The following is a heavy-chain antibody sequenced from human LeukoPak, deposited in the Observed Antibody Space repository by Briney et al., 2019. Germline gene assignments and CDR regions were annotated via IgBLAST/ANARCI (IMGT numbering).Heavy chain of an antibody. CDR1: GGSFSGYY. CDR2: INHSGST. Sequence: SETLSLTCAVYGGSFSGYYWSWIRQPPGKGLGWIGEINHSGSTNYNPSLKSRVTITVDTSKKQFSLKLSSVTAADTAVYYCARSLYYYGSDSFDIWGQGTMVTVSS. J-gene: IGHJ3*02. CDR3: ARSLYYYGSDSFDI. D-gene: IGHD3-10*01. V-gene: IGHV4-34*01.